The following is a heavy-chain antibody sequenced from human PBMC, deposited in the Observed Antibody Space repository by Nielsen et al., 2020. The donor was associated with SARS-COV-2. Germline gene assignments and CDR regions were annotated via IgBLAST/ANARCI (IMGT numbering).Heavy chain of an antibody. J-gene: IGHJ4*02. CDR3: ARDLFSGAYCGGDCYSGSGY. Sequence: SCAASGFTFSSYGMHWVRQAPGKGLEWVAVIWYDGSNKYYADSVKGRFTISRDNSKNTLYLQMNSLRAEDTAVYYCARDLFSGAYCGGDCYSGSGYWGQGTLVTVSS. CDR1: GFTFSSYG. CDR2: IWYDGSNK. D-gene: IGHD2-21*02. V-gene: IGHV3-33*01.